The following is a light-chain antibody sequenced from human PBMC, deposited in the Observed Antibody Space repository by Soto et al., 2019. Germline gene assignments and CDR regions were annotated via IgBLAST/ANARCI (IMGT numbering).Light chain of an antibody. CDR1: QSVSSSY. V-gene: IGKV3-15*01. J-gene: IGKJ1*01. Sequence: EIVLTQSPGTLSLSPGERATLSFRASQSVSSSYLAWYQQKPGQAPRLLIYGASTRATGIPARFSGSGSGTEFTLTISSLQSEDFAVYYCQQYNIWPRAFGQGTKVDIK. CDR3: QQYNIWPRA. CDR2: GAS.